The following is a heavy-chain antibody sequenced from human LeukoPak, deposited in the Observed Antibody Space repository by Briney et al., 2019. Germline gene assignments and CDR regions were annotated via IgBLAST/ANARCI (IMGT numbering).Heavy chain of an antibody. CDR2: INPNSGGT. D-gene: IGHD3-22*01. V-gene: IGHV1-2*06. J-gene: IGHJ4*02. Sequence: ASVKVSCKASGYTFTGHYIHWVRQAPGQGLEWMGRINPNSGGTKYAQKFRGGVTMTGDTSISTAYMDLNRLRSDDTAVYYCARTLLDDRSGYLDYWGQGTLVTVSS. CDR3: ARTLLDDRSGYLDY. CDR1: GYTFTGHY.